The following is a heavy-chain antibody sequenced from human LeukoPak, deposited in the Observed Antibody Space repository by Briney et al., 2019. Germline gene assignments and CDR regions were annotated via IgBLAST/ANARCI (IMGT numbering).Heavy chain of an antibody. V-gene: IGHV4-59*01. CDR3: ARVSFYYGSGSYYSSFDP. CDR2: IYYSGST. D-gene: IGHD3-10*01. J-gene: IGHJ5*02. CDR1: GGSISSYY. Sequence: PSETLSLTCTVSGGSISSYYWRWLRQPPGKGLEWIGYIYYSGSTNYNPSLKSRVTISVDTSKNQFSLKLSSVTAADTAVYYCARVSFYYGSGSYYSSFDPWGQGTLVTVSS.